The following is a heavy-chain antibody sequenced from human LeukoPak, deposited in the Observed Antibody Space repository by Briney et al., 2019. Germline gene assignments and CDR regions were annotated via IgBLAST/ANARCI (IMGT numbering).Heavy chain of an antibody. CDR2: INHSGST. CDR1: GGSFSGYY. Sequence: SETLSLTCAVYGGSFSGYYWSWIRQPPGKGLEWIGEINHSGSTNYNPSLKSRVTISVDASKNQFSLKLSSVTAADTAVYYCARGAWGDYVWGSYRPLDYWGQGTLVTVSS. D-gene: IGHD3-16*02. V-gene: IGHV4-34*01. CDR3: ARGAWGDYVWGSYRPLDY. J-gene: IGHJ4*02.